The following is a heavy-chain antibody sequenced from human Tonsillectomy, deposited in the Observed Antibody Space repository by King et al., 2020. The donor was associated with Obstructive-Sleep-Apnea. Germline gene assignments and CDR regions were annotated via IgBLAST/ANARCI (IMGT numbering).Heavy chain of an antibody. CDR3: AKDGGWEMAKITRFDY. D-gene: IGHD5-24*01. J-gene: IGHJ4*02. CDR1: GFPFSSYA. V-gene: IGHV3-23*04. CDR2: ISGIGGST. Sequence: VQLVESWGGLVQPGGSLRLSFAASGFPFSSYAMSGVRQSPGKGLEWVSAISGIGGSTYYAYSVKGRFTISIDNSKNTLYLQMNSLRAEDTADYYCAKDGGWEMAKITRFDYWGQGTLVTVSS.